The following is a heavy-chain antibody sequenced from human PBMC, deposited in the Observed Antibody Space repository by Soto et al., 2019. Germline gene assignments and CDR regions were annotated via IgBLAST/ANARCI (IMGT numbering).Heavy chain of an antibody. CDR1: GGSISSYY. V-gene: IGHV4-4*07. Sequence: PSETLSLTCTVSGGSISSYYWSWIRQPAGKGLEWIGRIYTSGSTNYNPSLKSRVTMSEDTSKNQFSLQLSSVTAADTAVYYCARDRVMYSSSPQPRYYYYGMDVWGQGTTVTVSS. CDR2: IYTSGST. CDR3: ARDRVMYSSSPQPRYYYYGMDV. D-gene: IGHD6-6*01. J-gene: IGHJ6*02.